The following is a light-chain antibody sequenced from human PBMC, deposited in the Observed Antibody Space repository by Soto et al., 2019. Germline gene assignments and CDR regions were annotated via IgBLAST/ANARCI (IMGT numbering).Light chain of an antibody. CDR3: QQYGSSPWT. J-gene: IGKJ1*01. CDR2: GAS. Sequence: EIVLTQSPGTQSLSPGERATLSCRASQSVSSSYLAWYQQKPGQAPRLLIYGASSRATGIPDRFSGSGSGTDFTLTISRLEPEDFAVYYCQQYGSSPWTFGQGTKVEIK. V-gene: IGKV3-20*01. CDR1: QSVSSSY.